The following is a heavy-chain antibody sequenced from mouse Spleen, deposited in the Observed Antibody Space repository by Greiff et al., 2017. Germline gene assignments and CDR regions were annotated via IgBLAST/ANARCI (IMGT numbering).Heavy chain of an antibody. J-gene: IGHJ1*01. V-gene: IGHV1-54*01. CDR1: GYAFTNYL. Sequence: VQGVESGAELVRPGTSVKVSCKASGYAFTNYLIEWVKQRPGQGLEWIGVINPGSGGTNYNEKFKGKATLTADKSSSTAYMQLSSLTSEDSAVYFCARGITTVGYFDVWGAGTTVTVSS. D-gene: IGHD1-1*01. CDR3: ARGITTVGYFDV. CDR2: INPGSGGT.